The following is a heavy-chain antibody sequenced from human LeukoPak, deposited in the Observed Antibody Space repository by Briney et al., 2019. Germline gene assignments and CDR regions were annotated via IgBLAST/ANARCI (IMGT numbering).Heavy chain of an antibody. D-gene: IGHD6-13*01. J-gene: IGHJ4*02. V-gene: IGHV5-51*01. CDR1: GYTFASYW. Sequence: GESLKISCKSSGYTFASYWIGWVRLMPGKGLEWMGIIYPGDSDTRYSPSFQGQVTVSADKSISTAYLQWSSLKASDTAMYYCARKIAAAGSFYYFDYWGQGTLVTVSS. CDR2: IYPGDSDT. CDR3: ARKIAAAGSFYYFDY.